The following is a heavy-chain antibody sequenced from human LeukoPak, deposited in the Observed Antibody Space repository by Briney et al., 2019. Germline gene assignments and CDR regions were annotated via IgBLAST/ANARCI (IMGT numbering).Heavy chain of an antibody. Sequence: GGSLRLSCEGSAFIFSGHWMNWVRQAPGKGLEWISGISGSGASTYYADSVKGRFTISRDDSRNTLYLQMNSLRGDDTAVYYCAKDVGKWESLHFFDYWGQGTLVTVSS. D-gene: IGHD1-26*01. V-gene: IGHV3-23*01. CDR2: ISGSGAST. CDR1: AFIFSGHW. CDR3: AKDVGKWESLHFFDY. J-gene: IGHJ4*02.